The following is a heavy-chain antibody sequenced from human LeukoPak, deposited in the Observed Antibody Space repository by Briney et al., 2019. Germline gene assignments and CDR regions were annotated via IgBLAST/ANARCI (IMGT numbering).Heavy chain of an antibody. V-gene: IGHV6-1*01. D-gene: IGHD5-12*01. CDR1: GDSVSSNSAA. Sequence: SQTLSLTFAISGDSVSSNSAAWSWIRQSPSRGLEWLGRTYYRSKWYNDDAVSVKSRITINPDTSKNQFSLQLNSVTPEDTAVYYCAREGWLGGHFDYWGQGTLVTVSS. J-gene: IGHJ4*02. CDR2: TYYRSKWYN. CDR3: AREGWLGGHFDY.